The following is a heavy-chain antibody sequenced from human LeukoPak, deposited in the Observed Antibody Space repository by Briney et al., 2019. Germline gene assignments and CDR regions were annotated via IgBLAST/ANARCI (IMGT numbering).Heavy chain of an antibody. CDR3: ARVGSGGSFNYYYGMDV. J-gene: IGHJ6*02. V-gene: IGHV3-33*01. CDR2: IWYDGSNK. CDR1: GFTFSSYG. Sequence: GGSLRLPCAASGFTFSSYGMHWVRQAPGKGLEWVAVIWYDGSNKYYADSVKGRFTISRDNSKNTLYLQMNSLRAEDTAVYYCARVGSGGSFNYYYGMDVWGQGTTVTVSS. D-gene: IGHD2-15*01.